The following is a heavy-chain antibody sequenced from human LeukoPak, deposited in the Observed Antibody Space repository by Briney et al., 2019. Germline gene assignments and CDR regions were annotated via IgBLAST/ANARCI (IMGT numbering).Heavy chain of an antibody. CDR3: AMSTSLSYYDILGYFDC. J-gene: IGHJ4*02. D-gene: IGHD3-9*01. Sequence: PGRSLRLSCAASGFTFTSFAIHWVRQAPGKGLEWVAAISYDGNNKYYTDSVKGRFTISRDNSKNTLYLQMDSLRAEDTAVYYCAMSTSLSYYDILGYFDCWGQGTLVTVSS. CDR1: GFTFTSFA. V-gene: IGHV3-30*04. CDR2: ISYDGNNK.